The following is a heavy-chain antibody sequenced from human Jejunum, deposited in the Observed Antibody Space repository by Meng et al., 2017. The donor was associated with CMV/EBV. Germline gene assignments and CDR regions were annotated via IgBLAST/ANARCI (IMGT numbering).Heavy chain of an antibody. CDR3: AAYTNDALDI. V-gene: IGHV3-7*01. CDR2: INEDGEKI. CDR1: GNTLSTYW. Sequence: SCGASGNTLSTYWMSWVRQAPGKGLEWVANINEDGEKIYYVDSVKGRFTISRDNAKNSLCLQMYSLRAEDTAVYYCAAYTNDALDIWGQGTMVTVSS. D-gene: IGHD2-21*01. J-gene: IGHJ3*02.